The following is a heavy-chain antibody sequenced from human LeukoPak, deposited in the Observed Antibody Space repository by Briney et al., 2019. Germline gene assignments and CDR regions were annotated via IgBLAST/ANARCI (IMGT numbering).Heavy chain of an antibody. Sequence: SVKVSCNASGGTFSSYAISWVRQAPGQGLEWMGRIIPILGIANYAQKFQGRVTITADKSTSTAYMELSSLRSEDTAVYYCARSLRITGTAWSWFDPWGQGTLVTVSS. CDR2: IIPILGIA. V-gene: IGHV1-69*04. CDR3: ARSLRITGTAWSWFDP. D-gene: IGHD1-20*01. CDR1: GGTFSSYA. J-gene: IGHJ5*02.